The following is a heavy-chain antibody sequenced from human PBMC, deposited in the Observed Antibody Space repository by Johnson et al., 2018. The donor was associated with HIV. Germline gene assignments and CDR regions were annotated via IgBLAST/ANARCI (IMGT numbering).Heavy chain of an antibody. J-gene: IGHJ3*02. CDR1: GFTFSNYW. D-gene: IGHD5-18*01. CDR2: IQQDGSDT. CDR3: ARDRGGSSYSWVALDI. V-gene: IGHV3-7*04. Sequence: VQLVEFGGGLVQPGGSLRLSCAASGFTFSNYWMTWVRQAPGKGLEWVANIQQDGSDTYYVDSVKGRFTISRDNSKNTVYLQMNSLRAEDTAMYYCARDRGGSSYSWVALDIWGQGTMVTVSS.